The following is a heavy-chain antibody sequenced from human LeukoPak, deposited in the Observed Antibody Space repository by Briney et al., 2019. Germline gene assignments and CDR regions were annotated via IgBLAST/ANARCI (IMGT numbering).Heavy chain of an antibody. CDR2: INPNRGGT. CDR1: GYTFTGYF. D-gene: IGHD6-19*01. Sequence: GASVKVSRKASGYTFTGYFMHWVRQAPGQGLEWMGWINPNRGGTNYAQKFQGRVTMTRDTSISTAYMELSRLRSDDTAVYYCAILTAVPGTSYYGMDVWGQGTTVTVSS. CDR3: AILTAVPGTSYYGMDV. V-gene: IGHV1-2*02. J-gene: IGHJ6*02.